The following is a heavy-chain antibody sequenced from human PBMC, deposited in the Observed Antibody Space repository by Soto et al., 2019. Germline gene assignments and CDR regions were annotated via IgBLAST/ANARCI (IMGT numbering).Heavy chain of an antibody. J-gene: IGHJ4*02. CDR2: IIPIFGTA. D-gene: IGHD6-6*01. CDR3: ARDEYSSSGLFDY. V-gene: IGHV1-69*13. Sequence: SVKVSCKASGGTFSSYAISWVRQAPGQGLEWMGGIIPIFGTANYAQKFQGRVTITADESTSTAYMELSSLRSEDTAVYYCARDEYSSSGLFDYWGQGTLVTVSS. CDR1: GGTFSSYA.